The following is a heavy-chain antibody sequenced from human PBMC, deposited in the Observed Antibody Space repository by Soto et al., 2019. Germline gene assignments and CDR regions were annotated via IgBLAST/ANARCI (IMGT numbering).Heavy chain of an antibody. V-gene: IGHV3-64*01. CDR3: ARDLPSDYHPPSQRDYYYYYMDV. CDR1: GFTFSSYA. CDR2: IIIIGGST. J-gene: IGHJ6*03. Sequence: GGSLRLSCAASGFTFSSYAMHWVRQAPGKGLEYVSAIIIIGGSTYYANSVKGRFTISRDNSKNTLYLQMGSLRAEDMVVYYCARDLPSDYHPPSQRDYYYYYMDVWGKGTTVTVSS. D-gene: IGHD4-17*01.